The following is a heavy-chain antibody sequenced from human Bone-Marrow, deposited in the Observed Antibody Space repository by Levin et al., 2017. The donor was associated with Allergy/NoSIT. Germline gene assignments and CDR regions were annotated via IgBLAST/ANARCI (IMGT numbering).Heavy chain of an antibody. D-gene: IGHD5-18*01. CDR1: GYSFTSYW. CDR2: IYPGDSDT. Sequence: AASVKVSCKGSGYSFTSYWIGWVRQMPGKGLEWMGIIYPGDSDTRYSPSFQGQVTISADKSISTAYLQWSSLKASDTAMYYCARLYSYGRYYYYGMDVWGQGTTVTVSS. J-gene: IGHJ6*02. CDR3: ARLYSYGRYYYYGMDV. V-gene: IGHV5-51*01.